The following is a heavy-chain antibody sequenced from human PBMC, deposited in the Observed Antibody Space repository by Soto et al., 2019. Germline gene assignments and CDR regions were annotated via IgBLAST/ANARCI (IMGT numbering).Heavy chain of an antibody. J-gene: IGHJ3*02. V-gene: IGHV5-51*01. CDR2: IYPGDSDT. Sequence: PGESLKISCKGSGYSFTIYWIGWVRQMPGKGLEWMGIIYPGDSDTRYSPSFQGQVTISVDKSISTAYLQWSSLKASGTAMYYCARRVGDSSRWYRAGAFDIWGQGTMVTVSS. CDR1: GYSFTIYW. CDR3: ARRVGDSSRWYRAGAFDI. D-gene: IGHD6-13*01.